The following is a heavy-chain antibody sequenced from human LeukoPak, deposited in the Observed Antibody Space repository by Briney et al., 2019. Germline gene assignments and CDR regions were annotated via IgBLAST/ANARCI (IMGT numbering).Heavy chain of an antibody. CDR2: INPNSGGT. V-gene: IGHV1-2*02. CDR1: GYTFTGYY. CDR3: ARYYDSSGYQYYFDY. Sequence: ASVKVSCKAPGYTFTGYYMHWVRQAPGQGLEWMGWINPNSGGTNYAQKFQGRVTMTRDTSISTAYMELSRLRSDDTAVYYCARYYDSSGYQYYFDYWGQGTLVTVSS. D-gene: IGHD3-22*01. J-gene: IGHJ4*02.